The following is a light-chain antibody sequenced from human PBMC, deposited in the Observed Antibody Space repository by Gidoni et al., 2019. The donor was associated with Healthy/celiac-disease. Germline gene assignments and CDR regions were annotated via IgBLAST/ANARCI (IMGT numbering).Light chain of an antibody. J-gene: IGKJ2*01. CDR3: QQYDNLPPYT. Sequence: QMTQSPSSLSASVGDRVTITCQASQDISNYLNWYQQKPGKAPKLLIYDASNLETGVPSRFSGSGSGTDFTFTISSLQPEDIATYYCQQYDNLPPYTFGQGTKLEIK. V-gene: IGKV1-33*01. CDR1: QDISNY. CDR2: DAS.